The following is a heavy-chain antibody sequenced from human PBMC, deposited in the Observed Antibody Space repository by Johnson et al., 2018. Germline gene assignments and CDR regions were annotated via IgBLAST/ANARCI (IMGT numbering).Heavy chain of an antibody. CDR3: ARSHYGDYHHIGDAVDI. CDR1: GFTFSSSG. D-gene: IGHD4-17*01. Sequence: VQLVESGGGVVQPGRSLRLSCAASGFTFSSSGMHWVRQAPGKGLEWVALISYDGSNKYFADSVKGRFTISKDNSKNTVYLQMNSLRDEDTAVYYFARSHYGDYHHIGDAVDIWGQGTMVTVSS. CDR2: ISYDGSNK. J-gene: IGHJ3*02. V-gene: IGHV3-30*03.